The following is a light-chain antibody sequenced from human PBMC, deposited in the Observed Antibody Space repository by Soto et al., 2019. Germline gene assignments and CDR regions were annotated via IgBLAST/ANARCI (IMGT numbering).Light chain of an antibody. CDR1: QSISRY. J-gene: IGKJ5*01. CDR2: AAS. CDR3: QQTYSTFPIT. V-gene: IGKV1-39*01. Sequence: DIQMTQSPSSLSASVGDRVTITCWASQSISRYLNWYQQKPGKAPKLLIYAASSSQSGVPSRFSGRGSGSDFTLTISSLQPEDFATYYCQQTYSTFPITFGQGTRLEIK.